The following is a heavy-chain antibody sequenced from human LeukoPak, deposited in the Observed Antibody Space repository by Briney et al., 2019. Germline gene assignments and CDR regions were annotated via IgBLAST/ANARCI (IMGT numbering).Heavy chain of an antibody. Sequence: GGSLRLSCAASGFTFSSYAMSWVRQAPGKGLEWVSAISGSAYSTYYADSVKGRFTISRDNSKNALYLQMNSLRAEDTAAYYCAKETVAAPPIDYWGQGALVTVSS. CDR2: ISGSAYST. CDR1: GFTFSSYA. J-gene: IGHJ4*02. V-gene: IGHV3-23*01. CDR3: AKETVAAPPIDY. D-gene: IGHD6-19*01.